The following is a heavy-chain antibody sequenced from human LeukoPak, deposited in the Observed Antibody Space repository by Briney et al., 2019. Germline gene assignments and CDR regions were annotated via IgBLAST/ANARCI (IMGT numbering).Heavy chain of an antibody. Sequence: TGGSLRLSCAASGFTFSTYAIHWVRQAPGKGLEWLAVISYDGSNEYYADSVKGRFTISRDNSRNTLYLQMNSLRGEDTAVYYCARGGRYSSQPFDCWGQGALVTVSS. CDR1: GFTFSTYA. CDR2: ISYDGSNE. CDR3: ARGGRYSSQPFDC. J-gene: IGHJ4*02. V-gene: IGHV3-30-3*01. D-gene: IGHD4-11*01.